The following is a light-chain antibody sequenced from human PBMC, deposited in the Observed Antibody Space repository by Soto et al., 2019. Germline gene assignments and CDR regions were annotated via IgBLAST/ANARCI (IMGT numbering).Light chain of an antibody. CDR3: GTWDSSLSAYV. CDR2: DNT. J-gene: IGLJ1*01. Sequence: QSVLTQPPSVSAAPGQKVTIPFSGSRSYIGNNYVSWYQQFPGTAPKLLIYDNTKRPSGIPDRFSASTSGTSATLGITGLQTGDEADYYCGTWDSSLSAYVFGTGTKVTVL. V-gene: IGLV1-51*01. CDR1: RSYIGNNY.